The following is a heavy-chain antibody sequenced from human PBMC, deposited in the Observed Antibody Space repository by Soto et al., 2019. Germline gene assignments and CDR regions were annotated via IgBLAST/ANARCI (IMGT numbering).Heavy chain of an antibody. V-gene: IGHV3-21*01. D-gene: IGHD4-17*01. CDR2: ISSSSSYI. J-gene: IGHJ3*02. CDR3: ARVWGDYDAFDI. Sequence: GGSLRLSCAASGGTFINAWMNWVRQAPGKGLEWVSSISSSSSYIYYADSVKGRFTISRDNAKNSLYPQMNSLRAEDTAVYYCARVWGDYDAFDIWGQGTMVTVSS. CDR1: GGTFINAW.